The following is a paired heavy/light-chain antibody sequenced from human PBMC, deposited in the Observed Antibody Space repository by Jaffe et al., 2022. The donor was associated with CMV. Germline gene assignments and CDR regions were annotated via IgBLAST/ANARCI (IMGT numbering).Heavy chain of an antibody. CDR1: GGTFSSYA. J-gene: IGHJ6*02. CDR3: ARDADFPRDGYNWNYYYGMDV. CDR2: IIPILGIA. V-gene: IGHV1-69*09. Sequence: QVQLVQSGAEVKKPGSSVKVSCKASGGTFSSYAISWVRQAPGQGLEWMGRIIPILGIANYAQKFQGRVTITADKSTSTAYMELSSLRSEDTAVYYCARDADFPRDGYNWNYYYGMDVWGQGTTVTVSS. D-gene: IGHD5-12*01.
Light chain of an antibody. V-gene: IGKV2-30*02. J-gene: IGKJ2*01. CDR2: KVS. Sequence: DVVMTQSPLSLPVTLGQPASISCRSSQSLVHSDGNTYLNWFQQRPGQSPRRLIYKVSNRDSGVPDRFSGSGSGTDFTLKISRVEAEDVGVYYCMQGTHWPRTFGQGTKLEIK. CDR1: QSLVHSDGNTY. CDR3: MQGTHWPRT.